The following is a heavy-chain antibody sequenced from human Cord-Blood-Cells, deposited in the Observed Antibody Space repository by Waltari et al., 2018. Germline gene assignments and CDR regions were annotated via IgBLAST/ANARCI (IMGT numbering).Heavy chain of an antibody. CDR1: GGSISSYY. CDR3: ARQGSGSYDAFDI. J-gene: IGHJ3*02. D-gene: IGHD3-10*01. V-gene: IGHV4-59*08. CDR2: IDYSGST. Sequence: QVQLQESGPGLVKPSETLSLTCTVSGGSISSYYWSWIRQPPGKGLEWIGYIDYSGSTNYHPSLRGRVTISVDTSKNQCSLKLSAVTAADTAVYYCARQGSGSYDAFDIWGQGTMVTVSS.